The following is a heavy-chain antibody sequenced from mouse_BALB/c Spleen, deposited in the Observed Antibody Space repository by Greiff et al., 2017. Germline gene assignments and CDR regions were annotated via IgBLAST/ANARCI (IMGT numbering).Heavy chain of an antibody. CDR1: GFTITDTY. Sequence: VQLQQSGAELVKPGASVKLSCTASGFTITDTYMHWVKQRPEQGLEWIGRIDPANGNTKYDPKFQGKATITADTSSNTAYLQLSSLTSEDTAVYYCADYYRYDGNYYAMDYWGQGTSVTVSS. D-gene: IGHD2-14*01. J-gene: IGHJ4*01. CDR3: ADYYRYDGNYYAMDY. CDR2: IDPANGNT. V-gene: IGHV14-3*02.